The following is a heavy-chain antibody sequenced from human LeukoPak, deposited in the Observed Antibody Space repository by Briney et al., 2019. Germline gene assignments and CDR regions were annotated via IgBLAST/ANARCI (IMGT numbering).Heavy chain of an antibody. CDR2: IKGDESDK. D-gene: IGHD2-2*01. CDR1: GFTFSNYW. Sequence: GGSLRLSCVGSGFTFSNYWMNWVRQAPGKGLEWVASIKGDESDKKFVDSVKGRFTIPRDNAKNSLYLQMNSLRAEDTAVYYCATGVAAMDYWGQGTLVTVSS. V-gene: IGHV3-7*01. CDR3: ATGVAAMDY. J-gene: IGHJ4*02.